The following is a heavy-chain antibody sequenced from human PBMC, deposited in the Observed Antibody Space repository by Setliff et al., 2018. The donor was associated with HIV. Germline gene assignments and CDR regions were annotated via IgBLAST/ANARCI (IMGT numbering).Heavy chain of an antibody. Sequence: SVKVSCKASGGTFSSYAITWVRQAPGQGLEWMGMIIPMYNIPAYAQKFQGRVTFTADESTSTAYMELSSLSSEDTAVYYCARDQTGVAAAAFGGGSAWSDEGFDIWGQGTMVTVSS. D-gene: IGHD6-13*01. J-gene: IGHJ3*02. V-gene: IGHV1-69*13. CDR3: ARDQTGVAAAAFGGGSAWSDEGFDI. CDR2: IIPMYNIP. CDR1: GGTFSSYA.